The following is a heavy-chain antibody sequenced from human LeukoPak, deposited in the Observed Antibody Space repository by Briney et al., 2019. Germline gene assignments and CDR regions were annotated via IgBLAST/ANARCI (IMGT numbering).Heavy chain of an antibody. V-gene: IGHV3-23*01. Sequence: PGGSLRLSCAASGLTFSSYAMNWVRQAPGKGLEWVSGIGGSGTRTYYADSVKGRFTISRDNSKHTLYLQMNSLRDEHAAVYYCAKDSHWILFDDWGQGTLVTVSS. CDR1: GLTFSSYA. CDR3: AKDSHWILFDD. D-gene: IGHD2-2*03. CDR2: IGGSGTRT. J-gene: IGHJ4*02.